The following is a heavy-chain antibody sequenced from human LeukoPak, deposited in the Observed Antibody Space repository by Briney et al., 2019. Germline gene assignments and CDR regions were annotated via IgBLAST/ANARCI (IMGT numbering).Heavy chain of an antibody. Sequence: PSETLSLTCTVSGGSIRSYCWSWIRQPPGKGLEWIGYVYYSGSTNYNPSLKSRVTISVDTFKKQFSPKLSSVTAADTAVYYCARRPDGTSHFDYWGQGTLVTVSS. CDR1: GGSIRSYC. D-gene: IGHD6-6*01. CDR3: ARRPDGTSHFDY. CDR2: VYYSGST. V-gene: IGHV4-59*08. J-gene: IGHJ4*02.